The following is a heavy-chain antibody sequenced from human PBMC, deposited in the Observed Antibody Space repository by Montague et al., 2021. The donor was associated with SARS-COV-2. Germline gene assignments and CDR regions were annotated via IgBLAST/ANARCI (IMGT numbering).Heavy chain of an antibody. J-gene: IGHJ4*02. CDR2: INEDGSQK. Sequence: SLSLSCAASGFTFTTHWMNWVRQAPGKGLEWVANINEDGSQKYYIDSVKGRFTISRDNARNPLFLQMTGLRAEDTAVYYCTALRRTDPFDYWGQGNLVTVSS. CDR1: GFTFTTHW. V-gene: IGHV3-7*01. D-gene: IGHD2-21*02. CDR3: TALRRTDPFDY.